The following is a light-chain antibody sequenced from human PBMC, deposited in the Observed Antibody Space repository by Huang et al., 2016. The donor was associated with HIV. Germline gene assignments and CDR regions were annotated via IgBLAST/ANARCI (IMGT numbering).Light chain of an antibody. Sequence: ERVLTQSPGTLSVSPGERATLSCRTSQGIGNSLAWYQLKPGQAPRLVIYETFIRASEIPARFSGGGSEIDFTLAVSGLQSEDSAVYYCQQYHEWPRTFGQGTKVEIK. J-gene: IGKJ2*01. CDR3: QQYHEWPRT. V-gene: IGKV3-15*01. CDR2: ETF. CDR1: QGIGNS.